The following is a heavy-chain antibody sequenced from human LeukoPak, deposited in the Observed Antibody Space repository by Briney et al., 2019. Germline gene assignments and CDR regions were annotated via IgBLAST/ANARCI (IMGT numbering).Heavy chain of an antibody. J-gene: IGHJ6*02. CDR1: GFTFSSYA. V-gene: IGHV3-30-3*01. CDR3: ARDLEAGRPFFIGYYGMDV. D-gene: IGHD6-6*01. Sequence: GGSLRLSCAASGFTFSSYAMHWVRQAPGKGLEWVAVISYDGSNKYYADSVKGRFTISRDNSKNTLYLQMNSLRAEDTAVYYCARDLEAGRPFFIGYYGMDVWGQGTTVTVSS. CDR2: ISYDGSNK.